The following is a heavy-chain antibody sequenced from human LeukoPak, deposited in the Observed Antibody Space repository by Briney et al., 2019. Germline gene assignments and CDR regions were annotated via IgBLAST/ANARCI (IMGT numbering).Heavy chain of an antibody. Sequence: ASVKVSCKASGYTFTGYYMHWVRQAPGQGLEWMGWINPNSGGTNYAQKFQGRVTMTRDTSISTAYMELSRLRSDDTAVYYCARRGSRVYCSGGSCYSNYYYYYMDVWGKGTTVTVSS. CDR3: ARRGSRVYCSGGSCYSNYYYYYMDV. CDR2: INPNSGGT. D-gene: IGHD2-15*01. V-gene: IGHV1-2*02. CDR1: GYTFTGYY. J-gene: IGHJ6*03.